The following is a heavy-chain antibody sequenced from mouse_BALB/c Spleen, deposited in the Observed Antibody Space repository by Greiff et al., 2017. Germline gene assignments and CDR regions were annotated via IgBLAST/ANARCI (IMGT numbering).Heavy chain of an antibody. V-gene: IGHV1-63*02. CDR2: IYPGGGYT. Sequence: VQLQQSGAELVRPGTSVKISCKASGYTFTNYWLGWVKQRPGHGLEWIGDIYPGGGYTNYNEKFKGKATLTADTSSSTAYMQLSSLTSEDSAVYFCARCSGGAFFDYWGQGTTLTVSS. D-gene: IGHD1-1*02. CDR1: GYTFTNYW. CDR3: ARCSGGAFFDY. J-gene: IGHJ2*01.